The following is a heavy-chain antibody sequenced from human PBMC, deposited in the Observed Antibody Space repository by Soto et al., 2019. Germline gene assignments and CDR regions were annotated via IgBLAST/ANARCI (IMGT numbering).Heavy chain of an antibody. V-gene: IGHV1-69*06. CDR1: GGTFSSHS. CDR3: AREVGYGDFAAGLLD. D-gene: IGHD4-17*01. J-gene: IGHJ4*02. Sequence: VQLMQSGAEVKKPGSSVKVSCKASGGTFSSHSINWVRQAPGQGLEWMGGVISLFGTATYSHNFKGRVTITADKSTSTAYMERNSLRSDDTAVYYCAREVGYGDFAAGLLDWGQGTLVTVSS. CDR2: VISLFGTA.